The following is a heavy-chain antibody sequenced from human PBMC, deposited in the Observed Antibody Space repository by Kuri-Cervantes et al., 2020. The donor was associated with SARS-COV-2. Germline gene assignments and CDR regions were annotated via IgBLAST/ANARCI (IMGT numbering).Heavy chain of an antibody. Sequence: GESLKISCAASGFTFSSYAMSWVRQAPGKGLEWVSAINGSGGSTYYADSVKGRFTISRDNSKNTLYLQMNSLRAEDTAVYYCAKGPYYDFWSGYYTTGLFDYYGMDVWGQGTTVTVSS. CDR1: GFTFSSYA. V-gene: IGHV3-23*01. CDR2: INGSGGST. J-gene: IGHJ6*02. D-gene: IGHD3-3*01. CDR3: AKGPYYDFWSGYYTTGLFDYYGMDV.